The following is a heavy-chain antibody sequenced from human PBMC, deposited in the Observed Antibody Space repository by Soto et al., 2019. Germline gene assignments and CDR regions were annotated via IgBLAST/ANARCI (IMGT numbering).Heavy chain of an antibody. CDR1: GNTFTSYD. D-gene: IGHD3-10*01. Sequence: KVCCKTSGNTFTSYDINWVRQATGDGLEWMGWINPNSGNIGYAQKFQGRVTMTRDTAIRTAYMEVSRLRSDDTAVYYCARGRASGSYYLLDYWGQGTLVTVSS. CDR2: INPNSGNI. J-gene: IGHJ4*02. CDR3: ARGRASGSYYLLDY. V-gene: IGHV1-8*01.